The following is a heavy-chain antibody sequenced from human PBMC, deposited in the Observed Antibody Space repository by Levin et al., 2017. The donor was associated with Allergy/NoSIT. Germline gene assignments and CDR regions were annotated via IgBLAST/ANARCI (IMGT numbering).Heavy chain of an antibody. CDR1: GYTFTGYY. CDR2: INPNSGGT. Sequence: ASVKVSCKASGYTFTGYYMHWVRQAPGQGLEWMGWINPNSGGTNYEQKFQGRVTMTRDTSISTAYMELSRLRSDDTAVYYCARVRSGIKAAWFDPWGQGTLVTVSS. V-gene: IGHV1-2*02. J-gene: IGHJ5*02. CDR3: ARVRSGIKAAWFDP. D-gene: IGHD3-10*01.